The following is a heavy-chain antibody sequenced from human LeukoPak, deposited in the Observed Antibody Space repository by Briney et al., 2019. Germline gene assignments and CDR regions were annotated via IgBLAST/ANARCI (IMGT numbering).Heavy chain of an antibody. J-gene: IGHJ5*02. CDR1: GFTFSSYG. CDR3: AKPYSDGSGSPFYP. D-gene: IGHD3-10*01. Sequence: GGSLRLSCAASGFTFSSYGKHWVRQAPGKGLGRVAVISYDGSNKYYADSVKGRFTISRDNSKNTLYPQMNSLIAEATASYYCAKPYSDGSGSPFYPSGHRTLVTVS. CDR2: ISYDGSNK. V-gene: IGHV3-30*18.